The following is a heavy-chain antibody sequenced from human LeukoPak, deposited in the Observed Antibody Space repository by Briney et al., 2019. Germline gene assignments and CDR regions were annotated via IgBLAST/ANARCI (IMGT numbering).Heavy chain of an antibody. J-gene: IGHJ6*03. CDR3: ARGVLGYCSSTSCSYYCYYYMDV. CDR2: INPNSGGT. V-gene: IGHV1-2*02. Sequence: ASVKVSCKASGYTFTGYYMHWVRQAPGQGLEWMGWINPNSGGTNYAQKFQGRVTMTRDTSISTAYMELSRLRSDDTAVYYCARGVLGYCSSTSCSYYCYYYMDVWGKGTTVTVSS. CDR1: GYTFTGYY. D-gene: IGHD2-2*01.